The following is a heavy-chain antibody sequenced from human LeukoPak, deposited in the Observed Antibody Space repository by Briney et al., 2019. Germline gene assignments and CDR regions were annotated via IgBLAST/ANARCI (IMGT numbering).Heavy chain of an antibody. CDR1: GFTFSEYS. CDR3: ARDLGNSGYGCDY. V-gene: IGHV3-48*01. CDR2: ISFSSSAI. J-gene: IGHJ4*01. D-gene: IGHD5-12*01. Sequence: PGGSLRLSCAASGFTFSEYSFDWVRQAPGKGLEWISYISFSSSAIYYADSVKGQFTISRDDAKNSLYLHMNSLRAEDTAVYYCARDLGNSGYGCDYWGQGTLVTVSS.